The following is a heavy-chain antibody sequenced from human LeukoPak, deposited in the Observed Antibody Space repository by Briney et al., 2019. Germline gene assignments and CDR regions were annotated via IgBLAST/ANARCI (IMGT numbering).Heavy chain of an antibody. Sequence: LRASVKVSCKASGGTFSSYAISWVRQAPGQGLEWMGRIIPILGIANYAQKFQGRVTITADKSTSTAYMELSSLRSEDTAVYYCARVQRYSYGSDYWGQGTLVTVSS. CDR1: GGTFSSYA. J-gene: IGHJ4*02. CDR2: IIPILGIA. D-gene: IGHD5-18*01. V-gene: IGHV1-69*04. CDR3: ARVQRYSYGSDY.